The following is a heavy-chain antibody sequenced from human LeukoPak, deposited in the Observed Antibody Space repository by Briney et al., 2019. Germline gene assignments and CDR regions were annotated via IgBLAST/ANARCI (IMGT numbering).Heavy chain of an antibody. CDR1: GFTFSSYT. CDR3: ARGGFGELFSSDY. Sequence: GGXLRLSCAASGFTFSSYTMNWVRQAPGKGLEWVSYISSSSTTIYYADSVKGRFTISRDNAKKSLYMQMNSLRAEDTAVYYCARGGFGELFSSDYWGQGTLVTVSS. D-gene: IGHD3-10*01. CDR2: ISSSSTTI. J-gene: IGHJ4*02. V-gene: IGHV3-48*01.